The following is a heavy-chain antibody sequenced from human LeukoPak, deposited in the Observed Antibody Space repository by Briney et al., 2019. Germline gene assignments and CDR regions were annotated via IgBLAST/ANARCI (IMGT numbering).Heavy chain of an antibody. Sequence: GGSLRLSCAASGFTFSSYWMHWVRQAPGKGLVWVSRIYSDGSNTGYADSVKGRFTISRDNAKNTLYLQMNSLRAEDTAVYYCARVPRSSRIPIFRWGQGTLVTVSS. J-gene: IGHJ4*02. CDR2: IYSDGSNT. CDR1: GFTFSSYW. D-gene: IGHD3-3*01. CDR3: ARVPRSSRIPIFR. V-gene: IGHV3-74*01.